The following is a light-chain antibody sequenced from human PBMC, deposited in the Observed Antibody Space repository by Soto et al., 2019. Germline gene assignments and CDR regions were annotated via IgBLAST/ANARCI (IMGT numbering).Light chain of an antibody. CDR2: KAS. J-gene: IGKJ1*01. CDR3: QQYNTFLPT. Sequence: DTQMTQSPSTLSASVGDRVTITCRASQSISNWLAWYQQRPGRAPKLLIYKASNLQSGVPSRFSGSGSGTEFTLTINSLQPADFAIYYSQQYNTFLPTFGQGTKVEFK. V-gene: IGKV1-5*03. CDR1: QSISNW.